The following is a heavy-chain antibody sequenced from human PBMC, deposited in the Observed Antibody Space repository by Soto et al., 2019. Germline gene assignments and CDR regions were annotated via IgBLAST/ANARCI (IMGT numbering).Heavy chain of an antibody. CDR3: ARGNLRWLQLWCFDL. Sequence: QVQLVQSGAEVKKPGSSVTVSCKASGGTFSSYTISWVRQAPGQGLEWMGGIIPIFGTANYAQKFQGRVTRTADASTSTAYMGVSSLRSEDTAVYYCARGNLRWLQLWCFDLWGRDTLVTVSS. D-gene: IGHD5-12*01. J-gene: IGHJ2*01. CDR1: GGTFSSYT. V-gene: IGHV1-69*12. CDR2: IIPIFGTA.